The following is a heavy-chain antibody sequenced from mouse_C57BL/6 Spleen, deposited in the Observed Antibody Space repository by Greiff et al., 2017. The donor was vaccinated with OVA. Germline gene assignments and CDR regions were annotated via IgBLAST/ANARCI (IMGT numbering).Heavy chain of an antibody. D-gene: IGHD1-1*01. CDR2: IDPETGGT. V-gene: IGHV1-15*01. J-gene: IGHJ1*03. Sequence: QVPLKQSVAELVRPGASVTLSCKASGYTFTDYAMHWVKHTPLHGLECICAIDPETGGTAYNQKFKGKAILTADKSSSTAYMELRSLTSEDSAVYYCTRDGSSPNWYFDVWGTGTTVTVSS. CDR3: TRDGSSPNWYFDV. CDR1: GYTFTDYA.